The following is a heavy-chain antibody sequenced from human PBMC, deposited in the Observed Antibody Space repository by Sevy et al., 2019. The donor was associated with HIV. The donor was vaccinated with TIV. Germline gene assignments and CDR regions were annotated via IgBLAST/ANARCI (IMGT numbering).Heavy chain of an antibody. CDR1: GFTFSYYS. J-gene: IGHJ4*02. CDR2: ISSAGSFI. V-gene: IGHV3-21*06. Sequence: GGSLRLSCAASGFTFSYYSLTWVRQAPGKGLEWVSSISSAGSFIYYADSVKGRFTVSRDSAKSSLYLQMNSLGVEDTAFYYCGREEGGSHYIFGKLDYWGQGTLVTVSS. D-gene: IGHD1-26*01. CDR3: GREEGGSHYIFGKLDY.